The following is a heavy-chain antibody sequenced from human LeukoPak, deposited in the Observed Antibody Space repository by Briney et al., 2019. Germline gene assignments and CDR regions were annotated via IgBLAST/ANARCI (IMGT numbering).Heavy chain of an antibody. D-gene: IGHD6-19*01. CDR1: GFTFSSYA. Sequence: QSGGSLRLSCAASGFTFSSYAMSWVRQAPGKGQEWVSAISGSGGSTYYADSVKGRFTISRDNSKNTLYLQMNSLRAEDTAVYYCAKPYSSGPGAFDIWGQGTMVTVSS. V-gene: IGHV3-23*01. CDR2: ISGSGGST. J-gene: IGHJ3*02. CDR3: AKPYSSGPGAFDI.